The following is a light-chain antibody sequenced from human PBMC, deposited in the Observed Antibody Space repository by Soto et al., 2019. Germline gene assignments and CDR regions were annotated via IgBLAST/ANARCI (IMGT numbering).Light chain of an antibody. CDR1: QDIRNF. V-gene: IGKV1-27*01. J-gene: IGKJ3*01. CDR3: QKYSSVPV. Sequence: DIQMTQSPTSLSASVGDRVTITCRASQDIRNFVAWYQQKPGKAPTLLIYAASTLQSGVPSRFSGSGSGKDFTLTINCLLPDDVATYSCQKYSSVPVFGPGTKVEIK. CDR2: AAS.